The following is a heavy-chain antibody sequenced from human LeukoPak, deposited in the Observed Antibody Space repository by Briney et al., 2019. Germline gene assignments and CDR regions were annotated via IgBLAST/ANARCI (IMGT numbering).Heavy chain of an antibody. CDR1: GYKFTDSW. CDR2: IFPADSDT. V-gene: IGHV5-51*01. CDR3: ARFPVVTAISHLDY. J-gene: IGHJ4*02. D-gene: IGHD2-21*02. Sequence: GESLKISCQASGYKFTDSWIAWVRQMPGKGLEWMGIIFPADSDTRYSPSFQGQVTISADKSISTAYLQWSSLKASDTAMYYCARFPVVTAISHLDYWGQGTLVTVSS.